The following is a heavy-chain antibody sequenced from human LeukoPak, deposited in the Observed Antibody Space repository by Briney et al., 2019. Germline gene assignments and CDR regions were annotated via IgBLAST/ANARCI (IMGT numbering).Heavy chain of an antibody. D-gene: IGHD6-13*01. CDR1: GGSFSGYY. V-gene: IGHV4-34*01. Sequence: SETLSLTCAVYGGSFSGYYWSWIRQPPGKGLEWIGEINHSGSTNYNPSLKSRVTISVDTSKNQFSLKLSSVTAADTAVYYCARGGWSSSSAHNWFDPWGQGTLVTVSS. CDR3: ARGGWSSSSAHNWFDP. J-gene: IGHJ5*02. CDR2: INHSGST.